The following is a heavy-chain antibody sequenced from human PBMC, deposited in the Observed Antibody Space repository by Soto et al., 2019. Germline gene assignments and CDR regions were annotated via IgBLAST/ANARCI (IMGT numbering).Heavy chain of an antibody. CDR2: INHSGST. CDR3: ARGRITGTLRNYYYSGMDV. D-gene: IGHD1-7*01. J-gene: IGHJ6*02. V-gene: IGHV4-34*01. CDR1: GGSFSGYY. Sequence: PSETLSLTCAVYGGSFSGYYWSWIRQPPGKGLEWIGEINHSGSTNYNPSLKSRVTISVDTSKNQFSLKLSSVTAADTAVYYCARGRITGTLRNYYYSGMDVWGQGTTVTVSS.